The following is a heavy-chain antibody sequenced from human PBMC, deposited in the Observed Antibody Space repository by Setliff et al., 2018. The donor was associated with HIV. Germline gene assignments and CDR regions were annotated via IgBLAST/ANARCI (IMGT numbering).Heavy chain of an antibody. V-gene: IGHV4-39*01. CDR2: LYYSGST. CDR1: GGSISSSSFY. CDR3: ARSAYDILTGEWYFGY. Sequence: SETLSLTCTVSGGSISSSSFYWGWIRQPPGKGLEWVGTLYYSGSTFFNPSLKSRVTISVDTSKNQFSLRLTSVTAADTAVYYCARSAYDILTGEWYFGYWGQGTLVTVSS. J-gene: IGHJ4*02. D-gene: IGHD3-9*01.